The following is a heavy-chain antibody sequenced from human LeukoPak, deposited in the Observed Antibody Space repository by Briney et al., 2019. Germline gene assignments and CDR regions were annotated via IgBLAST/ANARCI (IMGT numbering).Heavy chain of an antibody. CDR2: IYYSGST. J-gene: IGHJ6*04. V-gene: IGHV4-39*07. CDR3: ARDLGRGFGMDV. Sequence: SETLSLTCTVSGGSISSSSYYWGWIRQPPGKGLEWIGSIYYSGSTYYNPSLKSRVTISVDTSKNQLSLKLSSVTAADTAVYFCARDLGRGFGMDVWGKGTTVTISS. D-gene: IGHD3-10*01. CDR1: GGSISSSSYY.